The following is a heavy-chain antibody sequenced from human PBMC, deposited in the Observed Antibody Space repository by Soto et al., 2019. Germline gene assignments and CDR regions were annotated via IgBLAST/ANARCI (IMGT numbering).Heavy chain of an antibody. Sequence: PGGSLRLSCAASGFTFSSYAMHWVRQAPGKGLEWVAVISYDGSNKSYADSVKGRFTISRDKSKNTLYLQMNSQRAEDTAVYYCTRVTLRGYSYGVTYYYYGMGVWGQGTTVTVSS. V-gene: IGHV3-30-3*01. CDR1: GFTFSSYA. J-gene: IGHJ6*02. CDR3: TRVTLRGYSYGVTYYYYGMGV. CDR2: ISYDGSNK. D-gene: IGHD5-18*01.